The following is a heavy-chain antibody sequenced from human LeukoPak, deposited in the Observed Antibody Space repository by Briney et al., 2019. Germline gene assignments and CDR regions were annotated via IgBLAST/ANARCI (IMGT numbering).Heavy chain of an antibody. J-gene: IGHJ5*02. CDR2: IYPGDSDT. CDR3: ARGQVRAAVAGTCWFDP. D-gene: IGHD6-19*01. Sequence: GESLKISCKGSGYSFTSYWIGWVRQMPGEGLEWMGIIYPGDSDTRYSPSFQGQVTISADKSISTAYLQWSSLKASDTAMYYCARGQVRAAVAGTCWFDPWGQGTLVTVSS. CDR1: GYSFTSYW. V-gene: IGHV5-51*01.